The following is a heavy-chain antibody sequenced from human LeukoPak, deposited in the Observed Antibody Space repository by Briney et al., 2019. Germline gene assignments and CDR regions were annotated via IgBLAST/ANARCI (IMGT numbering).Heavy chain of an antibody. J-gene: IGHJ5*02. D-gene: IGHD2-15*01. Sequence: ASVKVSCKASGYTFTSYGISWVRQAPGQGLEWMGWISAYNGNTNYAQKLQGRVTMTTDTSTSTGYMELRSLRSDDTAVYYCARDGRGYCSGGSCFRVGWFDPWGQGTLVTVSS. CDR2: ISAYNGNT. V-gene: IGHV1-18*04. CDR1: GYTFTSYG. CDR3: ARDGRGYCSGGSCFRVGWFDP.